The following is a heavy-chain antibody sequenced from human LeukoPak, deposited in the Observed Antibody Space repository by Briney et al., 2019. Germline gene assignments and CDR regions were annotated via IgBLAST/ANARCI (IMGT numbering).Heavy chain of an antibody. CDR2: ISRNSGSI. Sequence: GRSLRLSCAASGFTFDDYAMHWVRQAPGKGLEWVSGISRNSGSIGYADSVKGRFTISRDNAKNSLYLQMDSLRAEDTALYYCAKVQTLDYGDAFDIWGQGTMVTVSS. D-gene: IGHD4-17*01. CDR3: AKVQTLDYGDAFDI. V-gene: IGHV3-9*01. CDR1: GFTFDDYA. J-gene: IGHJ3*02.